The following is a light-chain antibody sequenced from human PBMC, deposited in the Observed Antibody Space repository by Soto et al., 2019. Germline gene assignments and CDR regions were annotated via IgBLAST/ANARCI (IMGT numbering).Light chain of an antibody. CDR2: DVT. V-gene: IGLV2-14*03. CDR3: CSYTSSSPYV. J-gene: IGLJ1*01. CDR1: SSDVGGYNY. Sequence: QSALTQPASVSGSPGQSITISCTGTSSDVGGYNYVSWYQQHPGKAPKLMIYDVTNRPSGVSDRFSGSKSGNTASLTISGLQAEEEADYYCCSYTSSSPYVFGTGTKVTVL.